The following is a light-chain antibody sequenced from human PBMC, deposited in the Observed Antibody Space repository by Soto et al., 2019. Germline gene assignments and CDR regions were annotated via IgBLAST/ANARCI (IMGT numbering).Light chain of an antibody. CDR2: AAS. CDR1: QSISSN. J-gene: IGKJ2*01. CDR3: QQSYSTPYT. V-gene: IGKV1-39*01. Sequence: DIPMTQSPSSLSASVGDRVTITCRASQSISSNLNWYQQKPGKAPKLLMYAASSLQSGVPSRFSGSGSGTDFTLTISSLQPEDFASYYCQQSYSTPYTFGQGTKLEIK.